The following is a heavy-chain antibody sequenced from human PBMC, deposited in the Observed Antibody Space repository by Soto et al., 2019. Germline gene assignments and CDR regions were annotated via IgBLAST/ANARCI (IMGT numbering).Heavy chain of an antibody. J-gene: IGHJ4*02. CDR3: SREATYRSGRGMDV. CDR1: GFTFSSHW. Sequence: EVQLVESGGGSVQPGGSLRLHCAASGFTFSSHWMYWVRQAPGKGLVWGSRINSEGNSRRYADSVKGRFTVSRDNAKNTLYLQMNSLRAEDTAVYYCSREATYRSGRGMDVWGQGTLVTVSS. CDR2: INSEGNSR. V-gene: IGHV3-74*01. D-gene: IGHD2-15*01.